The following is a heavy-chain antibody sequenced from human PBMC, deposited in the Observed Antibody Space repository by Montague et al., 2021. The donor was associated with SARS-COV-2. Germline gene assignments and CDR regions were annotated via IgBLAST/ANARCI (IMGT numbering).Heavy chain of an antibody. Sequence: CAISGDSVSSNSAAWNWIRQSPSRGLEWLGRTYYRSKWYNDYAVSVKSRITINPDTSKNQFSLQLNSVTPEDRAVYYCARQPLGYDFVYYYYGMDVWGQGTTVTVSS. CDR1: GDSVSSNSAA. CDR2: TYYRSKWYN. V-gene: IGHV6-1*01. J-gene: IGHJ6*02. D-gene: IGHD5-12*01. CDR3: ARQPLGYDFVYYYYGMDV.